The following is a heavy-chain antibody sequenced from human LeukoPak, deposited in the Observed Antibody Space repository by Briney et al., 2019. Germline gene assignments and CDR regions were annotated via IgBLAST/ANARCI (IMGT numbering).Heavy chain of an antibody. V-gene: IGHV3-21*01. CDR1: GFTFSSYS. J-gene: IGHJ6*03. CDR3: ARDRHNWNDPTQYMDV. CDR2: ISSSSSYI. Sequence: GGSLRLSCAASGFTFSSYSMNWVRQAPGKGLEWVSSISSSSSYIYYADSVKGRFTISRDNAKNSLYLQMSSLRAEDTAVYYCARDRHNWNDPTQYMDVWGKGTTVTVSS. D-gene: IGHD1-20*01.